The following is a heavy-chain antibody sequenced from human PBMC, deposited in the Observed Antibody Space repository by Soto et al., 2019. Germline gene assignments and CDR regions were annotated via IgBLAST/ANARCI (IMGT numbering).Heavy chain of an antibody. Sequence: QVQLVESGGGVVQPGRSLRLSCSASGFTFSNYAMQWVRQAPGKGLEWVAIIWYDGTNKYYRDSVKGRFTVSRDNSKNPLYLQMSSLRADDTALYYCASADYGDDRDSFDIWGQGTMVTVSS. CDR3: ASADYGDDRDSFDI. CDR1: GFTFSNYA. V-gene: IGHV3-33*01. CDR2: IWYDGTNK. D-gene: IGHD4-17*01. J-gene: IGHJ3*02.